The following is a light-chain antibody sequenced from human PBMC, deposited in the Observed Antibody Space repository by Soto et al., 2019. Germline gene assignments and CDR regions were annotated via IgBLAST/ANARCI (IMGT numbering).Light chain of an antibody. J-gene: IGLJ2*01. CDR1: NIGDKS. CDR2: YDA. V-gene: IGLV3-21*04. Sequence: SYELTQPPSLSVAPGKTARITCGGNNIGDKSVHWYQQKPGQAPVLVIFYDADRPSGIPERFSGSNSENTATLTISRVEAGDEADYYCQVWDSSSDHVVFGGGTKLTVL. CDR3: QVWDSSSDHVV.